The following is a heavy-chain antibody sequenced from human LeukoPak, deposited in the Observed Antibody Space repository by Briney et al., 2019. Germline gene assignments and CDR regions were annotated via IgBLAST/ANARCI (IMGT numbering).Heavy chain of an antibody. D-gene: IGHD4-23*01. Sequence: GASVKVSCKASGYTFTSYYMYWVRQAPGQGLEWMGIINPSGGSTSYAQKFQGRVTMTRDMSTSTVYMELSSLRSEDTAVYYCARAGYGGNRCDSWGQGTLVTVSS. J-gene: IGHJ4*02. V-gene: IGHV1-46*01. CDR3: ARAGYGGNRCDS. CDR1: GYTFTSYY. CDR2: INPSGGST.